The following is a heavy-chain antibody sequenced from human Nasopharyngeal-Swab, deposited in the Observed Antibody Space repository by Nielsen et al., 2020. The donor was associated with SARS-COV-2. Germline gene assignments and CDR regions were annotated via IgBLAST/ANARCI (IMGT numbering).Heavy chain of an antibody. CDR2: ISGSGGFT. Sequence: GGSLRLSCAASGLTFSTDAMNWVRQAPGKGLEWVSVISGSGGFTFYADSVKGRFTISRDNSKNTLYLQMNSLRADDTAVYYCADPPFSEYWGQGTLVTVSS. J-gene: IGHJ4*02. CDR3: ADPPFSEY. CDR1: GLTFSTDA. V-gene: IGHV3-23*01.